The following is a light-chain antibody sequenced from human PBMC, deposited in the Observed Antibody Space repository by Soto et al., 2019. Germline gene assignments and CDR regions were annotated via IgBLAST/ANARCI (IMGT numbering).Light chain of an antibody. CDR3: QQRSNWIT. Sequence: EIVLTQSPGTQSQSPGERATLSCRASQSVRSYLAWYQQKPGQAPRLLIYDASNRATGIPARFSGSGSGTDFTLTISSLEPEDFAVYYCQQRSNWITFGQGTRLEIK. CDR2: DAS. J-gene: IGKJ5*01. CDR1: QSVRSY. V-gene: IGKV3-11*01.